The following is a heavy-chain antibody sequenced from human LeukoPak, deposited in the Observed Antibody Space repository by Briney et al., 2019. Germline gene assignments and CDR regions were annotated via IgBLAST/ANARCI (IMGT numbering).Heavy chain of an antibody. CDR1: GGSFSDYY. CDR2: INHSGST. V-gene: IGHV4-34*01. CDR3: ARGSGDYGSPLSGTYDY. Sequence: SETLSLTCAVYGGSFSDYYWTWIRQPPGRGLEWIGEINHSGSTNYNPSLKSRVTISIDSSKDQFSLKLRSVTAADTGVYYCARGSGDYGSPLSGTYDYWGQGNLVTVSS. D-gene: IGHD4-17*01. J-gene: IGHJ4*02.